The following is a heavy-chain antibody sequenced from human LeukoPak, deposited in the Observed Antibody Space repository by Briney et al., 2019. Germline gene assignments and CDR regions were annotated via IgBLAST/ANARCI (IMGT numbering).Heavy chain of an antibody. CDR3: PRLRKGRYFDYIFDY. Sequence: SETLCLTCTVSGGSVSSTTYYWGWIRQPPGGGLGWIANVYYTGSTYCNPSLKSRVTMSVDTSKNQFSLTMTSVTAADTAVYYCPRLRKGRYFDYIFDYWGQGTLATVSS. CDR2: VYYTGST. CDR1: GGSVSSTTYY. D-gene: IGHD3-9*01. V-gene: IGHV4-39*01. J-gene: IGHJ4*02.